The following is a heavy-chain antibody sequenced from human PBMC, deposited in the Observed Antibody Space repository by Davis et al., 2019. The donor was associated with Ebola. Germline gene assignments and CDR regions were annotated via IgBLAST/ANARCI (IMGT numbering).Heavy chain of an antibody. CDR1: GFTFSSYA. CDR2: ISGSGGST. Sequence: GGSLRLSCAASGFTFSSYAMSWVRQAPGKGLEWVSAISGSGGSTYYADSVKGGFTISSDNSKNTLYLQMNSLRAEDTAVYYCARGPRYYYDSSGYVLNWGQGTLVTVSS. J-gene: IGHJ4*02. D-gene: IGHD3-22*01. V-gene: IGHV3-23*01. CDR3: ARGPRYYYDSSGYVLN.